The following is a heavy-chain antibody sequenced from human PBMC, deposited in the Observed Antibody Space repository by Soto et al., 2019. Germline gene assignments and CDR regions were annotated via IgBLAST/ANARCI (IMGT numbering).Heavy chain of an antibody. V-gene: IGHV4-30-4*01. CDR2: VYSTGST. CDR1: GASIRSTDYY. Sequence: SETLSLTCTVSGASIRSTDYYWSWIRQAPGKGLEWIGYVYSTGSTYYNPSLMSRLTISVDTSKNQFSLRLTSVTAADTAVYFCARAPVGLDTISSFDYWGQGKLVTLSS. D-gene: IGHD3-3*01. CDR3: ARAPVGLDTISSFDY. J-gene: IGHJ4*02.